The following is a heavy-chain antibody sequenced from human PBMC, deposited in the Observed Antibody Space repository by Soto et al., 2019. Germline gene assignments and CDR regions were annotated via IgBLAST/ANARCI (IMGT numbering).Heavy chain of an antibody. V-gene: IGHV1-18*01. Sequence: QVQLVQSGPEVKKPGASVKVSCQASGYTFISYGTNWVRQAPGQGLEWMGWVNIYNDKTNYAQKFQGRVTMTTDTSTSTAYLELKSLRSDDTAVYYCARERGGYSYGDCWGQGTLVTVSS. D-gene: IGHD5-18*01. J-gene: IGHJ4*02. CDR1: GYTFISYG. CDR3: ARERGGYSYGDC. CDR2: VNIYNDKT.